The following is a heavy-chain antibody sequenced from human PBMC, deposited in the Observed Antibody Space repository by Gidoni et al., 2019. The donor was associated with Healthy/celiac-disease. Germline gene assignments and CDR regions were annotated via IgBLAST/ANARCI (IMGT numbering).Heavy chain of an antibody. CDR1: GGTFSSYA. J-gene: IGHJ4*02. D-gene: IGHD3-22*01. CDR3: ARGRNPYSDYDSSLSGFIIDY. V-gene: IGHV1-69*01. CDR2: IIPIFGTA. Sequence: QVQLVQSGAEVKKPGSSVKVSCKASGGTFSSYAISWVRQAPGQGLEWMGGIIPIFGTANYAQKFQGRVTITADESTSTAYMELSSLRSEDTAVYYCARGRNPYSDYDSSLSGFIIDYWGQGTLVTVSS.